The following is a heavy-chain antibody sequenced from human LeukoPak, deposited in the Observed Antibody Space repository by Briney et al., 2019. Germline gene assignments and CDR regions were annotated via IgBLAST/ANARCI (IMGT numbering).Heavy chain of an antibody. CDR2: MNPNSGNT. J-gene: IGHJ6*03. V-gene: IGHV1-8*01. Sequence: GSVKVSCKASGYTFTSYDINWVRQATGQGLEWMGWMNPNSGNTGYAQKFQGRVTMTRNTSISTAYMELSSLRSEDTAVYYCARAYCSSTSCYLYYYMDVWGKGTTVTVSS. CDR3: ARAYCSSTSCYLYYYMDV. D-gene: IGHD2-2*01. CDR1: GYTFTSYD.